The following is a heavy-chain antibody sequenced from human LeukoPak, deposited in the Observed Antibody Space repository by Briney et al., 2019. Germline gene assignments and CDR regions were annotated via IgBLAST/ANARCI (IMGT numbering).Heavy chain of an antibody. V-gene: IGHV4-39*07. D-gene: IGHD2-21*02. CDR2: IYYTGKT. J-gene: IGHJ4*02. Sequence: PSETLSLTCTVSGGSINSGSHYWGWLRQPPGKGLEWIGSIYYTGKTYYNPSLKSRATMSVDTSKNQFSLKLSSVTAADTAVYYCARVSATAPCFDYWGQGTLVTVSS. CDR3: ARVSATAPCFDY. CDR1: GGSINSGSHY.